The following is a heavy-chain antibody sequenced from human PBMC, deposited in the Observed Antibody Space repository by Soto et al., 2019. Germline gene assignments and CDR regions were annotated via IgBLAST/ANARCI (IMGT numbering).Heavy chain of an antibody. D-gene: IGHD5-12*01. CDR1: GGSISSGGYY. CDR3: ARDMRYSGYDDY. J-gene: IGHJ4*02. V-gene: IGHV4-31*03. CDR2: IYYSGST. Sequence: NPSETLSLTCTVSGGSISSGGYYWSWIRQHPGKGLEWIGYIYYSGSTYYNPSLKSRVTISVDTSKNQFSLKLSSVTAADTAVYYCARDMRYSGYDDYWGQGTLVTVSS.